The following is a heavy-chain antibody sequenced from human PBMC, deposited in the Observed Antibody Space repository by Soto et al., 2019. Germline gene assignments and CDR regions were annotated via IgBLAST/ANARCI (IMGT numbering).Heavy chain of an antibody. CDR2: IYYSGST. J-gene: IGHJ4*02. CDR1: GGSISSGGYY. Sequence: SETLSLTCTVSGGSISSGGYYWSWIRQHPGKGLEWIGYIYYSGSTYYNPSLKSRVTISVDTSKNQFSLKLSSVTAADTAVYYCATSPRIAAAGHFDYWGRGTLVTVSS. D-gene: IGHD6-13*01. V-gene: IGHV4-31*03. CDR3: ATSPRIAAAGHFDY.